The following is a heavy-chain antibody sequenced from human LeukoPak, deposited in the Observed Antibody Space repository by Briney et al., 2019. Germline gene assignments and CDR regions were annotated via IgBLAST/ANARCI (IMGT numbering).Heavy chain of an antibody. CDR3: EAGGGGMDV. D-gene: IGHD2-15*01. V-gene: IGHV3-7*03. Sequence: PGGSLRLSCVASGFPFSSYWMTWVRQAPGKGLEWVANIKQDGSKKYYVDSVKGRFTISRDNAKNSLYLQMNSLRAEDTAVYYCEAGGGGMDVWGQGTTVTVSS. CDR2: IKQDGSKK. CDR1: GFPFSSYW. J-gene: IGHJ6*02.